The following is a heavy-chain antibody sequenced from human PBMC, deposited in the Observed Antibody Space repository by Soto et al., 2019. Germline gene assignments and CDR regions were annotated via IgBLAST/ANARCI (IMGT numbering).Heavy chain of an antibody. CDR1: GFICSTYG. J-gene: IGHJ3*02. Sequence: PGESLKISCAASGFICSTYGMHWVRQAPGKGLEWVAVISYDGSNQYYEDSVKGRFTISRDNSKNTLYLQMNSLRVEDTAVYYCAKSWSGSHGAFDMWGQGTMVTVSS. V-gene: IGHV3-30*18. CDR3: AKSWSGSHGAFDM. CDR2: ISYDGSNQ. D-gene: IGHD2-8*02.